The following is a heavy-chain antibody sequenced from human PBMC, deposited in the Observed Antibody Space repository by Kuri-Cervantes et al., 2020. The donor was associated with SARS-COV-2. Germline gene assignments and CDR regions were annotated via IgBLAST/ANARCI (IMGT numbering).Heavy chain of an antibody. V-gene: IGHV3-13*05. J-gene: IGHJ4*02. D-gene: IGHD3-3*01. CDR1: GFTVSSYD. Sequence: GGSLRLSCAASGFTVSSYDMHWVRQATGKGLEWVSAIGTAGDPYYPGSVKGRFTISRDNSKNTLYLQMNSLRAEDTAVYYCARAQTYDFWSGYLYWGQGTLVTVSS. CDR2: IGTAGDP. CDR3: ARAQTYDFWSGYLY.